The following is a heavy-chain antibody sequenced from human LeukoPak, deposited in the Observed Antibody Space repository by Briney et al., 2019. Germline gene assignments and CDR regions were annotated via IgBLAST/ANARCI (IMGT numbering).Heavy chain of an antibody. CDR3: AKDEAGGWFGELLHGDYFDY. D-gene: IGHD3-10*01. V-gene: IGHV3-30*18. Sequence: PGGSLRLSCAASGFTFSDHYMDWVRQAPGKGLEWVAVISYDGSNKYYADSVKGRFTISRDNSKNTLYLQMNSLRAEDTAVYYCAKDEAGGWFGELLHGDYFDYWGQGTLVTVSS. CDR2: ISYDGSNK. J-gene: IGHJ4*02. CDR1: GFTFSDHY.